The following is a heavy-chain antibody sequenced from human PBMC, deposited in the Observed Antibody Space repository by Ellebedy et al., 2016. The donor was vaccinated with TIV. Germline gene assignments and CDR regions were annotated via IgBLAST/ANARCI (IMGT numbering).Heavy chain of an antibody. J-gene: IGHJ4*02. CDR2: ICNSGST. Sequence: GSLRLSCTVSGGSISSYYWSWIRQPPGKGLEWIGYICNSGSTNYNPSLKSRVTMSVDTSKNQFSLTLSSVTAADTAVYYCARGSDRSKVGFWGQGTLVTVSS. D-gene: IGHD3-16*01. CDR3: ARGSDRSKVGF. V-gene: IGHV4-59*12. CDR1: GGSISSYY.